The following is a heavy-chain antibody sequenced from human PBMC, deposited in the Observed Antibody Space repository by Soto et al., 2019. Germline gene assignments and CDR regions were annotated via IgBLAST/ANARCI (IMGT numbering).Heavy chain of an antibody. Sequence: EVQLVESGGGLVQPGGSLRLSCAASGFTISKYSMSWVRQAPGKGLEWVSYISSSSSTIYYADSVKGRLTISRDNAKNSLYLQMNSLRDEDTAVYYCASEGYPFDYWGQGTLVTVSS. V-gene: IGHV3-48*02. CDR3: ASEGYPFDY. J-gene: IGHJ4*02. CDR1: GFTISKYS. D-gene: IGHD5-12*01. CDR2: ISSSSSTI.